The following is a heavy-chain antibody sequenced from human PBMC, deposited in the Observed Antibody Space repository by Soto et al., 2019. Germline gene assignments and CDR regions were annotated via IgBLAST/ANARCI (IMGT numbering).Heavy chain of an antibody. CDR3: AKDGTKIAAAGPYYFDD. CDR1: GTTFSSYA. D-gene: IGHD6-13*01. V-gene: IGHV3-23*01. J-gene: IGHJ4*02. CDR2: FSGSGGST. Sequence: GGSLRLSGGAAGTTFSSYAMNWIRQAPRKGLEWVSAFSGSGGSTYYADSVKGRFTIPRDNSKNPLYLQMNSLRAEDTAVYYCAKDGTKIAAAGPYYFDDWGQGTLVTVS.